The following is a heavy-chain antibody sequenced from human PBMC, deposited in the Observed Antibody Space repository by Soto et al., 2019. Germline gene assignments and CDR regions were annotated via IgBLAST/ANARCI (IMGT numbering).Heavy chain of an antibody. J-gene: IGHJ3*02. Sequence: QITLKESGPTLVKPTQTLTLTYTFSGFSLSTSGVGVGWIRQPPGKALEWLALIYWDDDKRYSPSLKSRLTITKDTSKKQVVLTMTNMDPVDTATYYCARNTIFGVLYAFDIWGQGTMVTVSS. D-gene: IGHD3-3*01. V-gene: IGHV2-5*02. CDR3: ARNTIFGVLYAFDI. CDR1: GFSLSTSGVG. CDR2: IYWDDDK.